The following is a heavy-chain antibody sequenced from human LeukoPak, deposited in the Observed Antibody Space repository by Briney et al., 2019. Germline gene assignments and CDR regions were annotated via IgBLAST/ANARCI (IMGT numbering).Heavy chain of an antibody. Sequence: ASVKVSCKASGYTFTSYYMHWVRRAPGQGLEWMGIINPSGGSTSYAQKFQGRVTMTRDTSTSTVYMELSSLRSEDTAVYYCARTISDWYFDLWGPGTLVTVSS. D-gene: IGHD5-12*01. CDR3: ARTISDWYFDL. CDR1: GYTFTSYY. CDR2: INPSGGST. J-gene: IGHJ2*01. V-gene: IGHV1-46*01.